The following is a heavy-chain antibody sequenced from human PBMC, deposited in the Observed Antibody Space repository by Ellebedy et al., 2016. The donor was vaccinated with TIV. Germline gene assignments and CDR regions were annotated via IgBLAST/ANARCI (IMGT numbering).Heavy chain of an antibody. CDR2: IGSSSTTI. J-gene: IGHJ6*02. D-gene: IGHD3-10*01. V-gene: IGHV3-48*04. CDR3: AREIFLWSLGNYYYGMDV. Sequence: GESLKISXAASGFAFRSYGMHWVRQAPGKGLAWVSYIGSSSTTIYYANSVKGRFTVSRDNAKNSLYLQLNSLSAEDTAVYYCAREIFLWSLGNYYYGMDVWGHGTTVIVSS. CDR1: GFAFRSYG.